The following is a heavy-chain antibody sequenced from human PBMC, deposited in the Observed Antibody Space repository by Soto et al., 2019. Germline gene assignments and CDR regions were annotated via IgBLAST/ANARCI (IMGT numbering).Heavy chain of an antibody. J-gene: IGHJ4*01. CDR1: GFTFSSFG. Sequence: GGSLRLSFAASGFTFSSFGMHWVRQAPGKGLEWVAVISYDGTEEKYADSVKGRATVSRDNSKNTVYLQMNRLRGDDSAIYYCAKGRFDVVTISPFDHWGQGTLVTVSS. CDR2: ISYDGTEE. CDR3: AKGRFDVVTISPFDH. D-gene: IGHD3-3*02. V-gene: IGHV3-30*18.